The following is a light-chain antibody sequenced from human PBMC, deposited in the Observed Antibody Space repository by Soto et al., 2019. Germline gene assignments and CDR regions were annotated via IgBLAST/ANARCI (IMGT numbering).Light chain of an antibody. CDR3: MQGKHWPPT. J-gene: IGKJ4*01. CDR1: QSLVYSDGNNY. CDR2: QVS. V-gene: IGKV2-30*01. Sequence: DVVMTQSPLSLPVTLGQPASISCRSSQSLVYSDGNNYLTWFRQRPGQSPRRLIYQVSNRDSGVPDRFSGSGSGTDFTLTISRVEAEDVGVYYCMQGKHWPPTFGGGTKVEIK.